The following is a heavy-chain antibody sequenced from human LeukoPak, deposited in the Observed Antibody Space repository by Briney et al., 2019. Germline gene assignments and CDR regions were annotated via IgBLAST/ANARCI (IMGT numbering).Heavy chain of an antibody. D-gene: IGHD2-21*02. CDR3: AILATDIGMYDS. CDR1: GYTFTGHY. V-gene: IGHV1-2*02. J-gene: IGHJ4*02. CDR2: INPKSGGT. Sequence: ASVKVSCKAFGYTFTGHYMHWVRQAPGQGLEWMGWINPKSGGTNSAQKFQGRVTMTRDTSINTAYMEVTRLRSDDTAVYYCAILATDIGMYDSWGQGTLVTVSS.